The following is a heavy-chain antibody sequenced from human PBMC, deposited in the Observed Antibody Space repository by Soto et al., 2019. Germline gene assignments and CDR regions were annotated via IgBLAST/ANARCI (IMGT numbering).Heavy chain of an antibody. CDR2: ISGSGGST. V-gene: IGHV3-23*01. J-gene: IGHJ4*02. CDR3: AKDIDWGSITTFDY. CDR1: GFTFGSYA. D-gene: IGHD5-12*01. Sequence: PGGSLRLSCAASGFTFGSYAMSWVRQAPGKGLEWVSAISGSGGSTYYADSVKGRFTISRDNSKNTLYLQMNSLRAEDTAVYYCAKDIDWGSITTFDYWGQGTLVTVSS.